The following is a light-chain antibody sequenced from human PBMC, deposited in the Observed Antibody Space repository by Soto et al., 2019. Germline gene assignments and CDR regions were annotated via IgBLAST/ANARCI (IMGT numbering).Light chain of an antibody. CDR1: NIGSKG. V-gene: IGLV3-21*02. J-gene: IGLJ1*01. Sequence: SELTQPPSVSVAPGQTARITCGGTNIGSKGVHWYQQKPGQAPELAVYDDNDRPSGIPERFSGSNSGNTANLTISRVEAEDEADYYCQVWDSSSAHQVFGTGTKVTVL. CDR2: DDN. CDR3: QVWDSSSAHQV.